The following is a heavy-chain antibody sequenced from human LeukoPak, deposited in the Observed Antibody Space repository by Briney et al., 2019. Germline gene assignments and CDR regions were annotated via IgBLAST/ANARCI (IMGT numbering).Heavy chain of an antibody. CDR1: GYTFTSYD. D-gene: IGHD2-21*02. Sequence: ASVKVSCKASGYTFTSYDINWVRQATGQGLEWMGWMNPNSGNTGYAQKFQGRVAMTRNTSISTAYMELSSLRSEDTAVYYCARVHDCGGDCTDIWGQGTMVTVSS. CDR2: MNPNSGNT. J-gene: IGHJ3*02. V-gene: IGHV1-8*01. CDR3: ARVHDCGGDCTDI.